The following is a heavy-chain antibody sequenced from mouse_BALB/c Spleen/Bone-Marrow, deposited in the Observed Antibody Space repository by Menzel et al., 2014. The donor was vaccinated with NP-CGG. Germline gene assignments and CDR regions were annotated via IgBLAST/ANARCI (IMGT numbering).Heavy chain of an antibody. Sequence: LQQPGSELVRPRASVKLSCKASGYTFTSYWMHWVKQRHGQGLEWIGNIYPGSGSTNYDEKFKSKGTLTVDTSSSTAYMHPSSLTSEDSAVYYCTRGGTTAFDYWGQGTTLTVSS. CDR3: TRGGTTAFDY. CDR1: GYTFTSYW. CDR2: IYPGSGST. D-gene: IGHD1-2*01. V-gene: IGHV1S22*01. J-gene: IGHJ2*01.